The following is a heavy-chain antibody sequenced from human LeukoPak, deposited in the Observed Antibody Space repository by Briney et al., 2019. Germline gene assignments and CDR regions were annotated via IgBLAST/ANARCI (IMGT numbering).Heavy chain of an antibody. D-gene: IGHD3-22*01. CDR2: IYYSGST. CDR1: GGSISSGGYY. Sequence: SETLSLTCTVSGGSISSGGYYCSWIRQHPGKGLEWIGYIYYSGSTYYNPSLKSRVTISVDTSKNQFSLKLSSVTAADTAVYYCARGTYYYDSSGYYYGYFDYWGQGTLVTVSS. V-gene: IGHV4-31*03. J-gene: IGHJ4*02. CDR3: ARGTYYYDSSGYYYGYFDY.